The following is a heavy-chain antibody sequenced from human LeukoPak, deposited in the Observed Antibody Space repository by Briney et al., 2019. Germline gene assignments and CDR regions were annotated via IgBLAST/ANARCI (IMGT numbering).Heavy chain of an antibody. D-gene: IGHD3-10*02. V-gene: IGHV3-30*02. Sequence: GGSLRLSCAASGFTFSNYGLHWVRQAPGKGLEWVSFIRYDRSNKYYIDSVKGRFTISRDNSKNTLYLQMNSLRVEDTAVYYCVELGITMIGGVWGKGTTVTISS. J-gene: IGHJ6*04. CDR3: VELGITMIGGV. CDR2: IRYDRSNK. CDR1: GFTFSNYG.